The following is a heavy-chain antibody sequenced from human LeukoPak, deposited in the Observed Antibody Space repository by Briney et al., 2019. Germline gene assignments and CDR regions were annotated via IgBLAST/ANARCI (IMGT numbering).Heavy chain of an antibody. Sequence: SETLSLTCTVSGGSIRSYYWSWIRQPPGKGLEWIGYIYYSGNTNYNPSLKSRLTISIDTSKNQFSLKLSSVTAADTAVYYCARVYYCSSYDYWYFNLWGRGTLVTVSS. D-gene: IGHD6-13*01. CDR3: ARVYYCSSYDYWYFNL. J-gene: IGHJ2*01. CDR1: GGSIRSYY. CDR2: IYYSGNT. V-gene: IGHV4-59*01.